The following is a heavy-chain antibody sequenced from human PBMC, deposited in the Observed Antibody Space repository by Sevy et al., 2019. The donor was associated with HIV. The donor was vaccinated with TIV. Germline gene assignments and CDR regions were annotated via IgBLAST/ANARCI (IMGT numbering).Heavy chain of an antibody. CDR1: ALTFTRYA. V-gene: IGHV3-30*18. CDR2: ISYEGSNI. J-gene: IGHJ4*02. CDR3: AKDLHPPGPVRGTNFDY. Sequence: GGSLRLSCAASALTFTRYAFHWVRQAPGKGPEWLGVISYEGSNIYYRPSVKGRFTISRDNSKNTLYLQMNDMGTEDTAVYYCAKDLHPPGPVRGTNFDYWGRGTLVTVS. D-gene: IGHD1-1*01.